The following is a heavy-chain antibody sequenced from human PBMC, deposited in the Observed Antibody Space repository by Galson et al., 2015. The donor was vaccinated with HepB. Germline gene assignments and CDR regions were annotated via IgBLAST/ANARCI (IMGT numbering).Heavy chain of an antibody. V-gene: IGHV2-5*02. D-gene: IGHD2-15*01. CDR1: GFSLSTSGVG. CDR2: IYWDDDK. CDR3: AHRPWGSCYYCFDY. J-gene: IGHJ4*02. Sequence: ALVKPTQTLTLTCTFSGFSLSTSGVGVGWVRQPPGKALEWLALIYWDDDKRYSPSLKSRLTITKDTSKNQVVLTMTNMDPVDTATYYCAHRPWGSCYYCFDYWGQGTLVTVSS.